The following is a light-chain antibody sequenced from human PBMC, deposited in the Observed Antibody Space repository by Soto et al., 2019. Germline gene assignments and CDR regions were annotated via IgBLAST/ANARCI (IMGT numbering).Light chain of an antibody. V-gene: IGLV1-44*01. CDR3: VAWDDSLNGYVV. J-gene: IGLJ2*01. Sequence: QAVVTQPPTASGTPGQRVTISCSGSSSNIGSNTVNWYQQLPGTAPKLVIYSNNQRPSGVPDRFSASKSGTSASLANSGLQSQDEADYYCVAWDDSLNGYVVFGGGTKVTVL. CDR1: SSNIGSNT. CDR2: SNN.